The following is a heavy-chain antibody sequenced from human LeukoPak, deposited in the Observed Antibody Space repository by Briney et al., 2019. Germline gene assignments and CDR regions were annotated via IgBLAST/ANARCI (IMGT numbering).Heavy chain of an antibody. CDR3: ASRYSGSYYDYFDY. D-gene: IGHD1-26*01. V-gene: IGHV4-59*01. CDR1: GGSISSYY. Sequence: SETLSLTCTVSGGSISSYYWSWIRQPPGKGLEWIGYIYYSGSTNYNPSLKSRVTISVDTSKNQFSLKLSSVTAADTAVYYCASRYSGSYYDYFDYWGQGTLVTVSS. J-gene: IGHJ4*02. CDR2: IYYSGST.